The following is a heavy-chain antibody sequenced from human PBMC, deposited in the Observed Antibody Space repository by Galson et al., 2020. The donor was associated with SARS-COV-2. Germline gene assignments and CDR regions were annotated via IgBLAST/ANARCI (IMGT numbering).Heavy chain of an antibody. Sequence: ASVRVSCKASGYTFTNYGVGWVRQAPGQGLEWMGWISAYNGNTQYAQKFQDRVTMTTDTSTSTAYMDLRSLRSDDTAVYFCARDGRDDSSGYFRTTLEYWGQGSLVTVSS. V-gene: IGHV1-18*01. D-gene: IGHD3-22*01. CDR2: ISAYNGNT. CDR1: GYTFTNYG. J-gene: IGHJ4*02. CDR3: ARDGRDDSSGYFRTTLEY.